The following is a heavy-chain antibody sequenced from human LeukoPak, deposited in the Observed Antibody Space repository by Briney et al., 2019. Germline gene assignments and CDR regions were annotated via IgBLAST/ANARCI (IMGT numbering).Heavy chain of an antibody. Sequence: GGSLRLSCAASGFTFSSYSMNWVRQAPGKGLEWVSSISSSSSYIYYADSVKGRFTISRDNAKNSLYLQMNSLRAEDTAVYYCARGRDNWNDGGFDPWGQGTLVTVSS. CDR1: GFTFSSYS. D-gene: IGHD1-20*01. V-gene: IGHV3-21*01. J-gene: IGHJ5*02. CDR3: ARGRDNWNDGGFDP. CDR2: ISSSSSYI.